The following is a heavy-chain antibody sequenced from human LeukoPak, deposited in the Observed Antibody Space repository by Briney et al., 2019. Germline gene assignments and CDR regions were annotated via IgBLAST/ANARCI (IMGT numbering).Heavy chain of an antibody. CDR1: GFTFSTYA. CDR3: AKEQSRGYYRTADY. Sequence: GGTLRLSCAASGFTFSTYAMTWVRQAPGKGLEWVSTISGSGGSTYYADSVKGGFTISGDNSKNTPHPQMNSMSAEDTAIYYGAKEQSRGYYRTADYWGQGTLVTVSS. D-gene: IGHD6-25*01. V-gene: IGHV3-23*01. J-gene: IGHJ4*02. CDR2: ISGSGGST.